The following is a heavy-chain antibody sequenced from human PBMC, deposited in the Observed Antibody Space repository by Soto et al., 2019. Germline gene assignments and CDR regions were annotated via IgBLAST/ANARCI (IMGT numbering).Heavy chain of an antibody. J-gene: IGHJ3*02. CDR1: GFTFSSYA. Sequence: QVQLVESGGGVVQPGRSLRLSCEASGFTFSSYAMNWVRQAPGTGLEWVAGVWYEGSNKFYVDSVKGRFTISRDNSENTVYLQMDSLSAEDTAIYYCANKMFADTNGHDPNDVFDIWGQGTEVTVSS. CDR2: VWYEGSNK. D-gene: IGHD2-8*01. CDR3: ANKMFADTNGHDPNDVFDI. V-gene: IGHV3-33*06.